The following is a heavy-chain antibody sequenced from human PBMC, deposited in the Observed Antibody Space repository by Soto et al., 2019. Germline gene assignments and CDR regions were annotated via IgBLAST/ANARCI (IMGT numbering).Heavy chain of an antibody. CDR1: GGCFSAYY. CDR3: ARGRGYYYYYGMDV. D-gene: IGHD3-10*01. J-gene: IGHJ6*02. Sequence: XVTLSLTCAVYGGCFSAYYWSWIRQPPGKGLEWIGEISHSGSTNYNPSLKSRVTISVDTSKNQFSLKLSSVTAADTAVYYCARGRGYYYYYGMDVWGQGTTVTVSS. CDR2: ISHSGST. V-gene: IGHV4-34*01.